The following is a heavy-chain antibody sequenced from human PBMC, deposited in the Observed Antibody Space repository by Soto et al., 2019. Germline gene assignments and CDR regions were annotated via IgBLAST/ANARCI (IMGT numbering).Heavy chain of an antibody. CDR1: GFTFSSYS. V-gene: IGHV3-21*01. CDR2: ISSSSSYI. J-gene: IGHJ6*03. CDR3: ARDCSGGSCYSSSLHSYYMDV. D-gene: IGHD2-15*01. Sequence: GGSLRLSCAASGFTFSSYSMNWVRQAPGKGLEWVSSISSSSSYIYYADSVKGRFTISRDNAKNSLYLQMNSLRAEDTAVYYCARDCSGGSCYSSSLHSYYMDVWGKGTTVTVSS.